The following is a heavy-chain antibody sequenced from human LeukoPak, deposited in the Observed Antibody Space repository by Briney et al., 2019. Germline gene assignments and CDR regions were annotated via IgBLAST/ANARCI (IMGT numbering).Heavy chain of an antibody. CDR1: GFTFSSYS. J-gene: IGHJ4*02. D-gene: IGHD3-22*01. Sequence: GGSLRLSCAASGFTFSSYSMNWVRQAPGKGLEWVSSISSSSSYIYYADSVKGRFTISRDNTKNSLYLQMNSLRAEDTAVYYCARDFTYYYDSSGRTVYWGQGTLVTVSS. CDR2: ISSSSSYI. CDR3: ARDFTYYYDSSGRTVY. V-gene: IGHV3-21*01.